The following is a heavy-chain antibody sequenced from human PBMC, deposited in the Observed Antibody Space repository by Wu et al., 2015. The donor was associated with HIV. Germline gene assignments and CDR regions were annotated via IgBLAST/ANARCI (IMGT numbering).Heavy chain of an antibody. V-gene: IGHV1-69*12. D-gene: IGHD2-2*02. Sequence: QVQLVQSGAEVKKPGSSVKVSCKASGGTFSSYAISWVRQAPGQGLEWMGGIIPIFGTANYAQKFQGRVTITADESTSTAYMELSSLRSEDTAVYYCARGRATYNYYYYYYMDVWGQRDHGHRLL. CDR3: ARGRATYNYYYYYYMDV. CDR2: IIPIFGTA. CDR1: GGTFSSYA. J-gene: IGHJ6*03.